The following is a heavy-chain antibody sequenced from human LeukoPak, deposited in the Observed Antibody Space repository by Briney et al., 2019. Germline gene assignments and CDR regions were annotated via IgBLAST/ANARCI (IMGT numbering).Heavy chain of an antibody. D-gene: IGHD3-22*01. Sequence: AASVKVSCKASGGTFSSYAISWVRQAPGQGLEWMGRIIPILGIANYAQKFQGRVTITADKSTSTAYMELSSLRSEDTAVYYCARAMYYYDSSGHTDSWVWFDPWGQGTLVTVSS. CDR1: GGTFSSYA. CDR2: IIPILGIA. V-gene: IGHV1-69*04. CDR3: ARAMYYYDSSGHTDSWVWFDP. J-gene: IGHJ5*02.